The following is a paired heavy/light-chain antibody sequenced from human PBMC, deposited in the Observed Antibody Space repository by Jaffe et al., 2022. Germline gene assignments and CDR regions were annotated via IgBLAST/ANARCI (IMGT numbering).Heavy chain of an antibody. J-gene: IGHJ6*03. Sequence: QMQLQESGPGLVKPSETLSLTCTVSGGSISNSNYYWSWIRQAPGKGLEWIGSIHYSGSTYYNPSLKGRVAISVDMSKNQFSLKLSSVTAADTAVYYCATYYYYYYMDVWGKGTTVTVSS. CDR2: IHYSGST. CDR3: ATYYYYYYMDV. CDR1: GGSISNSNYY. V-gene: IGHV4-39*01.
Light chain of an antibody. Sequence: QSALTQPPSASGSPGQSVTISCTGTSSDVGGYNYVSWYQQHPGKAPKLMVYEVTKRPSGVPDRFSGSKSGNTASLTVSGLQAEDEADYYCSSYAGTNNFVVFGGGTKVTVL. V-gene: IGLV2-8*01. CDR1: SSDVGGYNY. J-gene: IGLJ2*01. CDR2: EVT. CDR3: SSYAGTNNFVV.